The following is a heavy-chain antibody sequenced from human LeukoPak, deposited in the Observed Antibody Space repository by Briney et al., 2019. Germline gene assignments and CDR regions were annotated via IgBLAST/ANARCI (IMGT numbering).Heavy chain of an antibody. J-gene: IGHJ4*02. Sequence: SETLSLTCTVSGGSISSCSYYWSWIRQPAGMGREWILRIYTSASNNYNPSLKSRVTISVDTSKNQFPLKLSSVTAADTAVYYCARVADYYGDCLYWGQETLVTVSS. CDR3: ARVADYYGDCLY. D-gene: IGHD4-17*01. V-gene: IGHV4-61*02. CDR1: GGSISSCSYY. CDR2: IYTSASN.